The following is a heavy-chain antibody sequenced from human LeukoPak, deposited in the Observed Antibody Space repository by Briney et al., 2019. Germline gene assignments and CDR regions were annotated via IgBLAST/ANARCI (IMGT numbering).Heavy chain of an antibody. CDR2: IYYSGST. V-gene: IGHV4-39*07. J-gene: IGHJ4*02. Sequence: SETPSLTCTVSGGSISSSSYYWGWIRQPPGKGLEWIGSIYYSGSTYYNPSLKSRVTISVDTSKNQFSLKLSSVTAADTAVYYCAREGGSYALDYWGQGTLVTVSS. CDR3: AREGGSYALDY. D-gene: IGHD1-26*01. CDR1: GGSISSSSYY.